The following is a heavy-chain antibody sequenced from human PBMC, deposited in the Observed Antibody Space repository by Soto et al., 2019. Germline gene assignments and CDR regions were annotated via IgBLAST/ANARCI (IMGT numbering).Heavy chain of an antibody. V-gene: IGHV5-51*01. Sequence: ISGEGCGWSVSSYWLWWVRQMPGKGLEWMGIIYPGDSDTRYSPSFQGQVTISADKSISTAYLQWSSLRFEDTAVYYCARGIPEYCGGATCYSGWFDPRGQGTLVTVSS. J-gene: IGHJ5*02. D-gene: IGHD2-15*01. CDR2: IYPGDSDT. CDR1: GWSVSSYW. CDR3: ARGIPEYCGGATCYSGWFDP.